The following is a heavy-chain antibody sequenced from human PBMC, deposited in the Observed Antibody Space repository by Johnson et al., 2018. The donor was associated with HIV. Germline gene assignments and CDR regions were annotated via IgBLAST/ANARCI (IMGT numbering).Heavy chain of an antibody. CDR2: ISYDGSNK. D-gene: IGHD3-22*01. J-gene: IGHJ3*02. V-gene: IGHV3-30*04. CDR3: ARALYFYDSTSPLESEAFDI. Sequence: QVLLVESGGGLVQPGRSLRLSCAASGFTFSSYAMHWVRQAPGKGLEWVAVISYDGSNKYYADSVKGRFTISRDNAKNSLYLQMNSLRAEDTALYYCARALYFYDSTSPLESEAFDIWGQGTMVTVSS. CDR1: GFTFSSYA.